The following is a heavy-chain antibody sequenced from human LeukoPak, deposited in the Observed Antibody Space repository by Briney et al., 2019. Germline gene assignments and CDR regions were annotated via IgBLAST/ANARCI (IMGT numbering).Heavy chain of an antibody. Sequence: GGSLRLSCAASGFNFANHAMSWVRQTAGKGLEWVSAISGGGDITYYADSVKGRFTISRDNAKNTLYLQMNSLRAEDMAVYYCARESGSSRFFDYWGQGTLVTVSS. D-gene: IGHD6-6*01. CDR1: GFNFANHA. J-gene: IGHJ4*02. CDR3: ARESGSSRFFDY. CDR2: ISGGGDIT. V-gene: IGHV3-23*01.